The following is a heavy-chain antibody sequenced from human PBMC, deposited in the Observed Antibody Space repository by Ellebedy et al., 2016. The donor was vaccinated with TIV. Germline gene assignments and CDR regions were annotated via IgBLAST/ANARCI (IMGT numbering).Heavy chain of an antibody. Sequence: MPGGSLRLSCIVSGYSISSGYYWGWIRQPPGKGLEWVGSVHHSGTTYYNPSLKSRVTISVDTSKNQFSLKLSSVTAADTAVYYCARDLNIVIVPDAINYWGQGTLVTVSS. CDR2: VHHSGTT. CDR3: ARDLNIVIVPDAINY. J-gene: IGHJ4*02. D-gene: IGHD2-2*01. V-gene: IGHV4-38-2*02. CDR1: GYSISSGYY.